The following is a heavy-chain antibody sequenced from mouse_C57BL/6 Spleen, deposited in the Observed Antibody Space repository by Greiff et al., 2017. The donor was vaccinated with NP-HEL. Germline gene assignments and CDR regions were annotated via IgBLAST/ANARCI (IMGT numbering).Heavy chain of an antibody. Sequence: QVTLKECGPGILQPSQPLSLACSFSGFSLSTFGMGVGWIRQPSGKCVEWLAHIWWDDDKYYNPALKSRLTISKDTAKNQVFLKIANVDTADTATYYCARIEGRTGTNYFDYWGQGTTLTVSS. D-gene: IGHD4-1*01. CDR3: ARIEGRTGTNYFDY. V-gene: IGHV8-8*01. CDR2: IWWDDDK. J-gene: IGHJ2*01. CDR1: GFSLSTFGMG.